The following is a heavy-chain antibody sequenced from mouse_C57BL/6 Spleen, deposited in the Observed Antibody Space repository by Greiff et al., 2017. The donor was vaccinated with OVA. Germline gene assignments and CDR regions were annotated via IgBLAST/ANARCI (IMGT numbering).Heavy chain of an antibody. J-gene: IGHJ3*01. CDR1: GYTFTSYW. Sequence: QVQLQQPGAELVKPGASVKMSCKASGYTFTSYWMTWVKQRPGQGLEWIGDIYPGSGSTNYNEKFKSKATLTVDTSSSTAYMQLSSLASEDSAVYYCARGGLGRFAYWGQGTLVTVSA. CDR3: ARGGLGRFAY. D-gene: IGHD4-1*01. V-gene: IGHV1-55*01. CDR2: IYPGSGST.